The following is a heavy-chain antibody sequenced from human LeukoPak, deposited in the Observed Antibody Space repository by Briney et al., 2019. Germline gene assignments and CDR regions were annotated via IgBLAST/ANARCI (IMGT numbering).Heavy chain of an antibody. J-gene: IGHJ4*02. CDR3: AREYYGSGGYYNVGY. CDR1: GFTFDDYG. D-gene: IGHD3-10*01. Sequence: GGSLRLSCAASGFTFDDYGMSWVRQVPGKGLEWVSGINWNGGRTGYADSVKGRFTISRDNAKKSRYVQMNSLRAEDTALYYCAREYYGSGGYYNVGYWGQGTLVTVSS. CDR2: INWNGGRT. V-gene: IGHV3-20*04.